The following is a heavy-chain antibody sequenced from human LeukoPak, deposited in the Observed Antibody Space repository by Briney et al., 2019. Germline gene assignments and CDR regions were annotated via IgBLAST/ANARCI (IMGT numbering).Heavy chain of an antibody. J-gene: IGHJ5*02. CDR2: IIPILGIA. CDR3: ARAPSSGYYYSGFWFDP. Sequence: SVKVSCKASGYTFTSYGISWVRQAPGQGLEWMGRIIPILGIANYAQKFQGRVTITADKSTSTAYMELSSLRSEDTAVYYCARAPSSGYYYSGFWFDPWGQGTLVTVSS. D-gene: IGHD3-22*01. CDR1: GYTFTSYG. V-gene: IGHV1-69*04.